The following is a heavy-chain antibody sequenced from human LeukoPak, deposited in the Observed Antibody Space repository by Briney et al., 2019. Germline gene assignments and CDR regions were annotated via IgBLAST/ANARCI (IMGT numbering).Heavy chain of an antibody. CDR2: FDPEDGET. CDR1: GYTLTELS. J-gene: IGHJ4*02. Sequence: ASVKVSCKVSGYTLTELSMHWVRQAHGKGHEWMGGFDPEDGETIYAQKFQGRVTMTEDTSTDTAYMELSSLRSEDTAVYYCATDKTVDTAMVDGENYFGYWGQGTLVTVSS. D-gene: IGHD5-18*01. CDR3: ATDKTVDTAMVDGENYFGY. V-gene: IGHV1-24*01.